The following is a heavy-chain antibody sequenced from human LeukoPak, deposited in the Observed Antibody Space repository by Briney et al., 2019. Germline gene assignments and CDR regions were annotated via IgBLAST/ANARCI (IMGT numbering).Heavy chain of an antibody. CDR1: GFTFSDYY. J-gene: IGHJ6*02. Sequence: GGSMRLSCAASGFTFSDYYMSWIRQAPGKGLEWVSYISSSGSTIYYADSVKGRFTISRDNAKNSLYLQMNSLRAEDTAVYYCARVTVVVPAAGKPTQKLPGYYYYGMDVWGQGTTVTVSS. D-gene: IGHD2-2*01. CDR2: ISSSGSTI. CDR3: ARVTVVVPAAGKPTQKLPGYYYYGMDV. V-gene: IGHV3-11*01.